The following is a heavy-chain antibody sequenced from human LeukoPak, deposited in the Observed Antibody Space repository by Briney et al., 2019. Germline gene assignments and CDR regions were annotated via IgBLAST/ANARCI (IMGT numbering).Heavy chain of an antibody. D-gene: IGHD3-10*01. J-gene: IGHJ4*02. CDR3: AKTGLKVPRSYFDY. Sequence: GGSLRLSCAASGFTFSSYAMSWVRQAPGEGLEWVSAIGDSGGSTYYADSVRGRFTISRDNSKNTLYLQMNSLRAEDTAIYYCAKTGLKVPRSYFDYWGQGAQVTVSS. CDR2: IGDSGGST. V-gene: IGHV3-23*01. CDR1: GFTFSSYA.